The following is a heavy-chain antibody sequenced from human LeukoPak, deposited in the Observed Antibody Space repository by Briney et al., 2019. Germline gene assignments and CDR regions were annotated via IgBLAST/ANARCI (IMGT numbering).Heavy chain of an antibody. CDR3: ARGFPVLNV. V-gene: IGHV3-48*03. J-gene: IGHJ6*02. CDR1: GFTFTYYQ. D-gene: IGHD3-9*01. CDR2: ISANATSTM. Sequence: PGGSLRLPCAASGFTFTYYQMNWVRRAPGKGLEWVSYISANATSTMYYADSVQGRFTISRDNAKNSLYLQMNSLRAEDTAIYYCARGFPVLNVWGQGTTVTVSS.